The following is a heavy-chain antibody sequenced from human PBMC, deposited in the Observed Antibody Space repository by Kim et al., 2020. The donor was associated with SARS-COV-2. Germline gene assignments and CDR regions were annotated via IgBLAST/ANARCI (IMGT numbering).Heavy chain of an antibody. V-gene: IGHV1-18*01. CDR3: VRSAYEILTGYYRH. J-gene: IGHJ4*02. D-gene: IGHD3-9*01. CDR2: ISAYNGKT. Sequence: ASVKVSCKASGYTFTSYGISWVRQAPGQGLEWMGWISAYNGKTNYGQKVQGRVTMTTDTSTSTAYMELRSLRSDDTAVYYCVRSAYEILTGYYRHWGQGTLVTFSS. CDR1: GYTFTSYG.